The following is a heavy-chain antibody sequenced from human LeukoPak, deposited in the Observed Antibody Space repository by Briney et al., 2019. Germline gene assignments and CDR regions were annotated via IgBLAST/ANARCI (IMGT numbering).Heavy chain of an antibody. CDR3: AKDRTHYDSSGYYYFDY. CDR1: GFTFNSYA. CDR2: ISGSGSST. V-gene: IGHV3-23*01. J-gene: IGHJ4*02. Sequence: GGSLRLSCAASGFTFNSYAMSWVRQAPGKGLEWVSGISGSGSSTYHADSVRGRFTISRDNSKNTLYLQMNSLRVEDTAVYFCAKDRTHYDSSGYYYFDYWGQGTLVTVSS. D-gene: IGHD3-22*01.